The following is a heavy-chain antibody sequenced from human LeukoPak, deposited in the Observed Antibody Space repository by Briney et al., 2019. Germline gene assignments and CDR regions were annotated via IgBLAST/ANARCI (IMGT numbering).Heavy chain of an antibody. J-gene: IGHJ6*04. CDR3: ATTGMLRPVRDLDV. D-gene: IGHD1-1*01. Sequence: GGSLRLSCVASGFIFSDYGIQWVRQAPGKGLEWVAVIAYDGNNTYYGDSVRGRFTISRDNSKSMVYLEINSLRVEDTAVYYCATTGMLRPVRDLDVWGKGTAVIVSS. CDR2: IAYDGNNT. V-gene: IGHV3-30*03. CDR1: GFIFSDYG.